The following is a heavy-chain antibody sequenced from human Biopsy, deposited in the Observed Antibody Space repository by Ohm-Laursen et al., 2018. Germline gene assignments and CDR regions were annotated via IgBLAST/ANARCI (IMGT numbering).Heavy chain of an antibody. V-gene: IGHV1-69*13. CDR1: GGAFTNYA. D-gene: IGHD6-19*01. Sequence: SVKVSCKASGGAFTNYAINWVRQAPGHGLEWMGGIIIASATAGYAERFQGRVTIPADVTTTTAYMDLSGLRSEDTAVYYCVAYPSSGFFENNDDFAMDVWGQGTTVIVSS. CDR3: VAYPSSGFFENNDDFAMDV. J-gene: IGHJ6*02. CDR2: IIIASATA.